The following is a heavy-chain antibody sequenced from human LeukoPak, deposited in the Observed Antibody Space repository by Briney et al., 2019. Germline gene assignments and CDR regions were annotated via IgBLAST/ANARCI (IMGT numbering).Heavy chain of an antibody. D-gene: IGHD5-18*01. CDR3: ARVDTAMVSTFDY. CDR2: IRFDGSNE. Sequence: GGSLRLSCAASGFTFSNYAMHWVRQAPGKGLEWVAFIRFDGSNEYYADSVKGRFTISRDNSKNTLSLQMNSLRAEDTAVYYCARVDTAMVSTFDYWGQGTLVTVSS. CDR1: GFTFSNYA. J-gene: IGHJ4*02. V-gene: IGHV3-30*02.